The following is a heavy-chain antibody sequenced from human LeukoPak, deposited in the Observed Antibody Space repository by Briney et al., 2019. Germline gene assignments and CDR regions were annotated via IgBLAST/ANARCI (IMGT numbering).Heavy chain of an antibody. J-gene: IGHJ4*02. D-gene: IGHD1-14*01. CDR1: GFSFSRYW. CDR2: IKEDGSEQ. Sequence: GGSLRLSCVASGFSFSRYWMSWVRQAPGKRLEWVANIKEDGSEQYYADSLKGRFTISRDNVKNSLYLHINSLRAEDTAVYYCARDSFETDIDYWGQGTLVTVSS. V-gene: IGHV3-7*01. CDR3: ARDSFETDIDY.